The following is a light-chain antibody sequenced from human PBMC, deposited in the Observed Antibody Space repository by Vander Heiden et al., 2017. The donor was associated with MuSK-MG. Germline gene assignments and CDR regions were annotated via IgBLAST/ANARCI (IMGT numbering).Light chain of an antibody. CDR2: GHC. Sequence: EIVMTQSPATLSMSLGERATLSSRARKSVRSNLARYQLRPGQALRLLIYGHCTGPTGIPARFSGSGFGTEFALTVSSLQSEDFAVYYYQQYNNWPPLTFGRGTEVDIK. CDR3: QQYNNWPPLT. CDR1: KSVRSN. V-gene: IGKV3-15*01. J-gene: IGKJ4*01.